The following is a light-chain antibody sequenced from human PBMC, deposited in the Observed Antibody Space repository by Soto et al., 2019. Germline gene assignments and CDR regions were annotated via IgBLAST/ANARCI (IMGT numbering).Light chain of an antibody. V-gene: IGLV2-14*01. Sequence: ALTQPASVSGSPGQSITISCTGTSSDVGGYKYVSWYQQHPGKAPKLMIYEVTNRPSGVSNRFSGSKSGNTASLTISGLHTEDEADYYCSSYTSSSTLVFGGGTKLTVL. CDR2: EVT. CDR1: SSDVGGYKY. J-gene: IGLJ3*02. CDR3: SSYTSSSTLV.